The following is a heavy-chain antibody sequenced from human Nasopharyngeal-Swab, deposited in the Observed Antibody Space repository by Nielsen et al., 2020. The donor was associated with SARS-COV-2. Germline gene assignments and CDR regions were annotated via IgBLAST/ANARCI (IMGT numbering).Heavy chain of an antibody. CDR3: ARGDDSSGFSITLDY. CDR1: GFTFSSSE. D-gene: IGHD3-22*01. J-gene: IGHJ4*02. Sequence: GESLKISCAASGFTFSSSEMNWVRQAPGKGLEWVSYISGSGSTLYYADSVKGRFTISRDNAKNSQYLQMNSLRAEDTAVYYCARGDDSSGFSITLDYWGQGTLVTVSS. V-gene: IGHV3-48*03. CDR2: ISGSGSTL.